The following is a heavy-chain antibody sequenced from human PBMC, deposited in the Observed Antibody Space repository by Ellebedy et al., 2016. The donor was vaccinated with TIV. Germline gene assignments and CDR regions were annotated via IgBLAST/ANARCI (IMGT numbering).Heavy chain of an antibody. CDR3: SRGVSV. CDR1: GASVSSGTYY. CDR2: ISYSWST. D-gene: IGHD2-8*01. Sequence: MPSETLSLTCTVSGASVSSGTYYWSWIRQPPGKGLEWIGFISYSWSTSYNPSLKSRVTISVDTSKNQFSLQVGSVSAADTAVYYCSRGVSVWGQGTTVTVSS. V-gene: IGHV4-61*01. J-gene: IGHJ6*02.